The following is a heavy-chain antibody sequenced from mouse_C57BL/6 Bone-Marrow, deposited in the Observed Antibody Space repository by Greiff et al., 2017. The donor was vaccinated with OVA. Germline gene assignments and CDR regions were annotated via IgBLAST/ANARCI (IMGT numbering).Heavy chain of an antibody. D-gene: IGHD1-1*01. CDR1: GFTFSDYY. CDR3: ARDNSAVVAGFDY. J-gene: IGHJ2*01. CDR2: INYDGSST. Sequence: EVQRVESEGGLVQPGSSMKLSCTASGFTFSDYYMAWVRQVPEKGLEWVANINYDGSSTYYLDSLKSRFIISRDNAKNILYLQMSSLKSEDTATYYCARDNSAVVAGFDYWGQGTTLTVSS. V-gene: IGHV5-16*01.